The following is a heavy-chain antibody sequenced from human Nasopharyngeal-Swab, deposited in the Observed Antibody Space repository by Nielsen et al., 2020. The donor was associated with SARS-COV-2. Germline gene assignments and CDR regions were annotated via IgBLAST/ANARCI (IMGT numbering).Heavy chain of an antibody. CDR1: GGSVSSGSYY. V-gene: IGHV4-61*01. CDR2: IYYSGST. J-gene: IGHJ5*02. CDR3: ASGRGWLPDT. Sequence: ESLKISCTVSGGSVSSGSYYWSWIRQSPWKGLEWIGYIYYSGSTNYNPSLKSRVTISVDSSKKQFSLRLTSVTAADTAVYYCASGRGWLPDTWGQGTLVTVSS. D-gene: IGHD5-12*01.